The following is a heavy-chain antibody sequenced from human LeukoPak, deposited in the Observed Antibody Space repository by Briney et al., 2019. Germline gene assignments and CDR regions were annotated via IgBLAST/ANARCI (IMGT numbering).Heavy chain of an antibody. CDR2: ISYDGSNK. CDR1: GFTFSSYG. V-gene: IGHV3-30*18. J-gene: IGHJ4*02. Sequence: GGSLRLSCAASGFTFSSYGMHWVRQAPGKGLEWVAVISYDGSNKYYADSVKGRFTISRDNPKNTLYLQMNSLRAEDTAVYYCAKTTSYGSGTYGVFDYWGQGNLVTVSS. CDR3: AKTTSYGSGTYGVFDY. D-gene: IGHD3-10*01.